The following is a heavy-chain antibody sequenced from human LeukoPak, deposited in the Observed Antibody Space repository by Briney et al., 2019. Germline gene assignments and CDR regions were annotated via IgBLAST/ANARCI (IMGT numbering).Heavy chain of an antibody. CDR1: GGSISSYY. V-gene: IGHV4-59*08. CDR3: ARAIGYCSGGSCYSNWFDP. Sequence: SETLSLTCTVSGGSISSYYWSWIRQPPGKALEWIGYIYYSGSTNYNPSLKSRVTISVDTSKNQFSLKLSSVTAADTAVYYCARAIGYCSGGSCYSNWFDPWGQGTLVTVSS. J-gene: IGHJ5*02. D-gene: IGHD2-15*01. CDR2: IYYSGST.